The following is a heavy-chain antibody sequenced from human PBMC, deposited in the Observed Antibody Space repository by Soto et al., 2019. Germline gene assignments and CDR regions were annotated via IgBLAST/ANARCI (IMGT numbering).Heavy chain of an antibody. J-gene: IGHJ4*02. D-gene: IGHD3-16*02. CDR1: GYTLTELS. CDR3: ATSIPPHYDYIWGSYREKNFDY. Sequence: QVQLVQSGAEVKKPGASVKVSCKVSGYTLTELSMHWVRQAPGKGLEWMGGFDPEDGETIYAQKFQGRVTMTEDTSTETAYMELSSLRSEDTAVYYCATSIPPHYDYIWGSYREKNFDYWGQGTLVTVSS. V-gene: IGHV1-24*01. CDR2: FDPEDGET.